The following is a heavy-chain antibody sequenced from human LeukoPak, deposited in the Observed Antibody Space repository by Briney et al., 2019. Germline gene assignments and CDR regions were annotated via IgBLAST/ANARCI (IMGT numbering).Heavy chain of an antibody. CDR1: GGSFSDYY. V-gene: IGHV4-34*01. D-gene: IGHD2-2*01. J-gene: IGHJ4*02. CDR2: INHSGST. CDR3: ARAPGRPAAVFDY. Sequence: SETLSLTCAVYGGSFSDYYWSWSRQPPGRGLEWIGEINHSGSTNYSPSLKSRVTISLDTSKNQFSLKLSSVTAADTAVYYCARAPGRPAAVFDYWGQGTLVTVSS.